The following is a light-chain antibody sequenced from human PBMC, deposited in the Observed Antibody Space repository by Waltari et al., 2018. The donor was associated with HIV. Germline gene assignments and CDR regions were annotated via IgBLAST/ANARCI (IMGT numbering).Light chain of an antibody. CDR2: GAS. J-gene: IGKJ3*01. CDR3: QQYGSSLIFT. CDR1: QSVSSNY. V-gene: IGKV3-20*01. Sequence: EIVLTQSPGTLSLSPGERATLSCRASQSVSSNYLAWYQQRPGQAPRLLIYGASSRATGIPDRFNGSGSGTDFTLTISRLEPEDFAVYYCQQYGSSLIFTFGPGTKVDIK.